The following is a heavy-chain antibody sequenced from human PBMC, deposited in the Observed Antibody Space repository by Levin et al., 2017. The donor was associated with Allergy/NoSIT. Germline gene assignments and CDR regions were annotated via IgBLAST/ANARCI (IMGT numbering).Heavy chain of an antibody. CDR3: ATEENSSSWSNGAFDI. CDR2: FDPEDGET. D-gene: IGHD6-13*01. V-gene: IGHV1-24*01. CDR1: GYTLTELS. J-gene: IGHJ3*02. Sequence: ASVKVSCKVSGYTLTELSMHWVRQAHGKGLEWMGGFDPEDGETIYAQKFQGRVTMTEDTSTDTAYMELSSLRSEDTAVYYCATEENSSSWSNGAFDIWGQGTMVTVSS.